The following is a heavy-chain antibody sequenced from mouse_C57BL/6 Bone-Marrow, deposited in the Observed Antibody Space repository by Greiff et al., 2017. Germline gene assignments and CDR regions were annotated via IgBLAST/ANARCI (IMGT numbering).Heavy chain of an antibody. CDR3: ATQIITTVVGRYFDV. CDR2: IDPNSGGT. V-gene: IGHV1-72*01. J-gene: IGHJ1*03. Sequence: QVQLQQPGAELVKPGASVKLSCKASGYTFTSYWMHWVKQRPGRGLEWIGRIDPNSGGTKYNEKFKSKATLTVDKPSSTAYMQLSSLTSEDSAVYYCATQIITTVVGRYFDVWGTGTTVTGSS. CDR1: GYTFTSYW. D-gene: IGHD1-1*01.